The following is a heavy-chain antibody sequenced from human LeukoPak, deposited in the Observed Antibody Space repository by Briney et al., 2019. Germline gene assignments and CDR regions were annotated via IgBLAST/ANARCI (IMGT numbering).Heavy chain of an antibody. D-gene: IGHD6-19*01. CDR3: ASKQWLVSDFDY. CDR1: GFTFSNSW. V-gene: IGHV3-7*01. CDR2: IKQDGSEK. J-gene: IGHJ4*02. Sequence: GGSLRLSCAASGFTFSNSWMSWLRQAPGKGLEWVAKIKQDGSEKYYVDSVKGRFTISRDNAKNSLYLQMSSLRAEDTAVYYCASKQWLVSDFDYWGQGTLVTVSS.